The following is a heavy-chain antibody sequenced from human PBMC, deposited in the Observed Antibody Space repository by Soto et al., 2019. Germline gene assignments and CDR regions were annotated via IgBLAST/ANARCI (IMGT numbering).Heavy chain of an antibody. V-gene: IGHV1-69*13. CDR1: GGTFSSYA. J-gene: IGHJ4*02. Sequence: SVKVSCKASGGTFSSYAISWVRQAPGQGLEWMGGIIPIFGTANYAQKFQGRVTITADESTSTAYMELSSLRSEDTAVYYCARGSGAMYYYDSSGYSRGFVYWGQGTLVTVSS. D-gene: IGHD3-22*01. CDR2: IIPIFGTA. CDR3: ARGSGAMYYYDSSGYSRGFVY.